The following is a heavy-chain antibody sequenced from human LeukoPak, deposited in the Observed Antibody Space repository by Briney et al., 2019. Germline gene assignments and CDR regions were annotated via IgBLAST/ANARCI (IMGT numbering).Heavy chain of an antibody. CDR1: GGSITSYY. CDR3: ARDYGGNSGEFDP. V-gene: IGHV4-59*01. CDR2: VYNRGTT. J-gene: IGHJ5*02. D-gene: IGHD4-23*01. Sequence: SETLSLTCSVSGGSITSYYWSWIRQSPMKGLEWIGSVYNRGTTYFNPSLKSRVTISGDTSKNQLSLRMTYVTTADTAVYFCARDYGGNSGEFDPWGQGTLVTVSS.